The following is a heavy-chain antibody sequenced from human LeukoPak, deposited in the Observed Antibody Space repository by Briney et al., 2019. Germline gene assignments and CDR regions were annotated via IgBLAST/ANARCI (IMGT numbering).Heavy chain of an antibody. D-gene: IGHD2-15*01. J-gene: IGHJ6*02. CDR2: MNPNSGNT. CDR3: ARPQCSGGSCYPTNYGMDV. Sequence: ASVKVSCKASGYTFTSYDINWVRQATGQGLEWMGWMNPNSGNTGYAQKFQGRVTMTRNTSISTAYMELSSLRSEDTAVYYCARPQCSGGSCYPTNYGMDVWGQGTTVTVSS. V-gene: IGHV1-8*01. CDR1: GYTFTSYD.